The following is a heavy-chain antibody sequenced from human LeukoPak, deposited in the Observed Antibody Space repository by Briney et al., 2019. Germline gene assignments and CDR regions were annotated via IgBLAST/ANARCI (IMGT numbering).Heavy chain of an antibody. V-gene: IGHV1-18*01. D-gene: IGHD2-15*01. J-gene: IGHJ3*02. CDR1: GYTFTSYG. CDR3: ARDMVDIVVVVAATSPYAFDI. Sequence: GASVKVSCTASGYTFTSYGISWVRQAPGQGLEWMGWISAYNGNTNHAQKLQGRVTMTTDTSTSTAYVELRSLRSDDTAVYYCARDMVDIVVVVAATSPYAFDIWGQGTMVTVSS. CDR2: ISAYNGNT.